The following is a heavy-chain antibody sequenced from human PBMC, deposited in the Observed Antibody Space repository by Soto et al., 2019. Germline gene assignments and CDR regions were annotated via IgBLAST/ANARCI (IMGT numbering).Heavy chain of an antibody. J-gene: IGHJ3*02. V-gene: IGHV1-18*01. CDR3: AAGGRFWSGSDDAFDI. CDR1: GYTFTSYG. CDR2: ISAYNGNT. D-gene: IGHD3-3*01. Sequence: QVQLVQSGAEVKKPGASVKVSCKASGYTFTSYGISWVRQAPGQGLEWMGWISAYNGNTNYAQKLQGRVTMTTDTSTRTGYMELRSLRSDDTAVYYRAAGGRFWSGSDDAFDIWGQGTMVTVSS.